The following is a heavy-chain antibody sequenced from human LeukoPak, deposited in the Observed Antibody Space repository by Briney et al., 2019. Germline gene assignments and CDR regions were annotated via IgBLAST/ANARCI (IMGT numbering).Heavy chain of an antibody. D-gene: IGHD3-10*01. Sequence: SETLSLTCTVSGGSISSYYWSWIRQPPGKGLEWIGYIYYSGSTNYNPSLKSRVTISVGTSKNQFSLKLSSVTAADTAVYYCARGRRYYGSGGYFDYWGQGTLVTVSS. CDR3: ARGRRYYGSGGYFDY. J-gene: IGHJ4*02. CDR2: IYYSGST. CDR1: GGSISSYY. V-gene: IGHV4-59*12.